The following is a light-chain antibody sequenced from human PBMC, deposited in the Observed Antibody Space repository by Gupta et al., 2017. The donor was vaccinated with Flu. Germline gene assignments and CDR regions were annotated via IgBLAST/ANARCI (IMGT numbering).Light chain of an antibody. V-gene: IGKV3-20*01. Sequence: SFAWSARQSMSKSYLVWYQLTPVEAPRLLIYGASIRATGIPDRFSGSGSGADLSLTISRLEPEDFAVYYCKQYASSPLTFGQETRLDSK. CDR3: KQYASSPLT. CDR2: GAS. J-gene: IGKJ5*01. CDR1: QSMSKSY.